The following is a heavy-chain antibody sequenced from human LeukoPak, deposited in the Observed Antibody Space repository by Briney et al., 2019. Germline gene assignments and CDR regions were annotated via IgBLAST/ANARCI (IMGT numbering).Heavy chain of an antibody. CDR3: ARTYYYDSSGYYAFDY. CDR1: GGSIRSSYYY. Sequence: SETLSLTCTVSGGSIRSSYYYWGWIRQPPGKGLEWIGSIYDSGSTYYNPSLKSRVTISVDTSKNQFSLKLNSVTAADTAVYYCARTYYYDSSGYYAFDYWGQGTLVTVSS. J-gene: IGHJ4*02. V-gene: IGHV4-39*01. D-gene: IGHD3-22*01. CDR2: IYDSGST.